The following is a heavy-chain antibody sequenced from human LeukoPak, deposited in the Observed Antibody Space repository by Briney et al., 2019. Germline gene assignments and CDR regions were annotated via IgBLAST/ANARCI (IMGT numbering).Heavy chain of an antibody. Sequence: NPSETLSLTCTVSGGSISSYYWSWIRQPPGKGLEWIGYIYYSGSTNYNPSLKSRVTISVDTSKNQFSLKLSSVTAADTAVYYCASSGRYYYGMDVWGQGTTVTVSS. D-gene: IGHD5-12*01. V-gene: IGHV4-59*08. CDR2: IYYSGST. J-gene: IGHJ6*02. CDR3: ASSGRYYYGMDV. CDR1: GGSISSYY.